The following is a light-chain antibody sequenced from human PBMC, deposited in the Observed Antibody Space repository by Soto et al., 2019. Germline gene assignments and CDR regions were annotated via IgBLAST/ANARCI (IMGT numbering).Light chain of an antibody. CDR2: GAS. CDR3: QRYGSSIV. J-gene: IGKJ1*01. Sequence: EIVLTQSPGTLSLSPGERATLSCRASQSVSSSYLAWYQQRHGQAPKVLIYGASSRATGIPDRFSGSGSGTDFTLTISRLEPEDFAVYYCQRYGSSIVFGQGTKVEIK. CDR1: QSVSSSY. V-gene: IGKV3-20*01.